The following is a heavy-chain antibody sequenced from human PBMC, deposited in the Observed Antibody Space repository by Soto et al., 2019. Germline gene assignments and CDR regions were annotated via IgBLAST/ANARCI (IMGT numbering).Heavy chain of an antibody. CDR3: ARGVIPLKGQPLLTYYFDY. Sequence: QVQLVQSGAEVKKPGSSVKVSCKASGGTFSSYAISWVRQAPGQGLEWMGGIIPIFGTANYAQKFQGRVAITADGSKSRAYMGLSSLRSEDTAVYYCARGVIPLKGQPLLTYYFDYWGQGTLVTVSS. J-gene: IGHJ4*02. CDR1: GGTFSSYA. V-gene: IGHV1-69*12. D-gene: IGHD2-15*01. CDR2: IIPIFGTA.